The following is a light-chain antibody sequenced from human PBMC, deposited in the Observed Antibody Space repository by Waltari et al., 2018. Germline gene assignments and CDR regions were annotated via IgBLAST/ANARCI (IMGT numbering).Light chain of an antibody. J-gene: IGLJ3*02. CDR2: NNF. Sequence: QSVLTQPPSVSGAPGQEVTIPCTGSSSNIGAGYSVHWYQQLPETAPKLLIYNNFGRPSGVPDRFSASKSDTSASLAITGLQADDEAHYYCQSYDSSLSGSVFGGGTKLTVL. CDR1: SSNIGAGYS. V-gene: IGLV1-40*01. CDR3: QSYDSSLSGSV.